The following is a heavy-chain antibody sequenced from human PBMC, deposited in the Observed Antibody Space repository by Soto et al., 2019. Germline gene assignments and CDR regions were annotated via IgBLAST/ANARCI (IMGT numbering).Heavy chain of an antibody. J-gene: IGHJ4*02. D-gene: IGHD2-2*01. CDR1: GFTFSSYA. V-gene: IGHV3-30-3*01. Sequence: QVQLVESGGGVVQPGRSLRLSCAASGFTFSSYAMHWVRQAPGKGLEWVAVISYEGSNKYYADSVKGRFTISRDNSKNTLYLQMNSLRAEDTAVYYCAVSRSAYFDYWGQGTLVTVSS. CDR2: ISYEGSNK. CDR3: AVSRSAYFDY.